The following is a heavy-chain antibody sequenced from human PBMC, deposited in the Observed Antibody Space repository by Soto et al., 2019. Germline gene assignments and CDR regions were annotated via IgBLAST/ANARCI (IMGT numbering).Heavy chain of an antibody. CDR2: IYPGDSDT. CDR1: GYSFTNYW. V-gene: IGHV5-51*01. CDR3: ATFLTVGATDPYFDY. Sequence: PGESLKISCKGSGYSFTNYWIGWVRQMPGKGLEWMGIIYPGDSDTKYSPSFQGQVTISADKSISTAYLQWSSLKASDTAMYYCATFLTVGATDPYFDYWGQGTLVTVSS. D-gene: IGHD1-26*01. J-gene: IGHJ4*02.